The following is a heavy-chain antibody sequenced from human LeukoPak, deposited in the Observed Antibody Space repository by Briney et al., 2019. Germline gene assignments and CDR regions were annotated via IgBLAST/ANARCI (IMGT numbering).Heavy chain of an antibody. CDR2: IYYSGST. CDR1: GGSISSYY. V-gene: IGHV4-59*12. CDR3: ARDYTAMVTAGWFDP. Sequence: SETLSLTCTVSGGSISSYYWSWIRQPPGKGLEWIGYIYYSGSTNYNPSLKSRVTISVDTSKNQFSLKLSSVTAADTAVYYCARDYTAMVTAGWFDPWGQGTLVTVSS. J-gene: IGHJ5*02. D-gene: IGHD5-18*01.